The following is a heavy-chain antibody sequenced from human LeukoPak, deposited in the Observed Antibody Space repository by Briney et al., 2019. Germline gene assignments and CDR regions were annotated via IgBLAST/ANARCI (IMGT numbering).Heavy chain of an antibody. J-gene: IGHJ4*02. CDR3: AKGVITGTTPQPFDY. V-gene: IGHV3-23*01. D-gene: IGHD1-7*01. CDR1: GFTFSDYA. Sequence: GGSLRLSCVASGFTFSDYAMSWVRQAPGKGLEWVSGISDSGGSTYYADSVKGRCTISRDNSKNTLYLQMNSLRAEDTAIYFCAKGVITGTTPQPFDYWGQGTLVTVSS. CDR2: ISDSGGST.